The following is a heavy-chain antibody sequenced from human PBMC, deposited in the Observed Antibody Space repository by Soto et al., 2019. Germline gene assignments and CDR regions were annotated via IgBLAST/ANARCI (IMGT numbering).Heavy chain of an antibody. D-gene: IGHD4-17*01. CDR3: ARRLSQVTTGLYYYYYYMDV. CDR2: IYYSGST. Sequence: QVQLQESGPGLVKPSETLSLTCTVSGGSISSYYWSWIRQPPGKGLEWIGYIYYSGSTNYNPSLKRRVTISVDTSKNQFSLKLSSVTAADTAVYYCARRLSQVTTGLYYYYYYMDVWGKGTTVTVSS. CDR1: GGSISSYY. J-gene: IGHJ6*03. V-gene: IGHV4-59*08.